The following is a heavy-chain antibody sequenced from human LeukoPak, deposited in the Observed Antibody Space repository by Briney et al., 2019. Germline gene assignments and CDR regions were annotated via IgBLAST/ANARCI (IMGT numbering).Heavy chain of an antibody. J-gene: IGHJ4*02. Sequence: GGSLRLSCAASGFTFSSYAMHWVRQAPGKGLEYVSAISSNGGSTYYANSVKGRFTISRDNSKNTLYLQMGSLRAEDMAVYYCARVNYDFSSGYVDYWGQGTLVTVSS. CDR3: ARVNYDFSSGYVDY. D-gene: IGHD3-3*01. V-gene: IGHV3-64*01. CDR1: GFTFSSYA. CDR2: ISSNGGST.